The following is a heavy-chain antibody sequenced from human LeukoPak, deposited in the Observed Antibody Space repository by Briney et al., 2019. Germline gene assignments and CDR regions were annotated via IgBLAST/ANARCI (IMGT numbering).Heavy chain of an antibody. CDR3: AKEESRHTDFDC. Sequence: GGSLRLSYAASGFTFRNYAMTWVRQAPGKGLAWVSAILGGGDTTFYADSVKGRFTVSRDNYKNTLYLQMNSLKAEDTAVYYCAKEESRHTDFDCWGQGTLVTVSS. CDR2: ILGGGDTT. J-gene: IGHJ4*02. D-gene: IGHD5-18*01. V-gene: IGHV3-23*01. CDR1: GFTFRNYA.